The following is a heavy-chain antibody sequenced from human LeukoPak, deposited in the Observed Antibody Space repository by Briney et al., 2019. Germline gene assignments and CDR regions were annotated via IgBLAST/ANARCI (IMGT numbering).Heavy chain of an antibody. V-gene: IGHV4-59*08. D-gene: IGHD2-15*01. Sequence: SETLSLTCTVSGGSISSYYWSWIRQPPGKGLEWIGYIYYSGSTYYNPSLKSRVTISVDTSKNQFSLKLSSVTAADTAVYYCARVFFRYCSGGSCYSSWFDPWGQGTLVTVSS. J-gene: IGHJ5*02. CDR2: IYYSGST. CDR1: GGSISSYY. CDR3: ARVFFRYCSGGSCYSSWFDP.